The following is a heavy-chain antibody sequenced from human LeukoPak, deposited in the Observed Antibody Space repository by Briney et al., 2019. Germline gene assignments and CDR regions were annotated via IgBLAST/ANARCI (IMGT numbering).Heavy chain of an antibody. D-gene: IGHD3-16*02. Sequence: PGGSLRLSCAASGFTFSSYWMHWVRQAPGKGLEWVSVIYSGGSTYYADSVKGRFTISRDDSKNTLYLQMNSLRAEDTAVYYCAREGGGYVWGSYRLGIDYWGQGTLVTVSS. CDR1: GFTFSSYW. CDR2: IYSGGST. V-gene: IGHV3-66*01. J-gene: IGHJ4*02. CDR3: AREGGGYVWGSYRLGIDY.